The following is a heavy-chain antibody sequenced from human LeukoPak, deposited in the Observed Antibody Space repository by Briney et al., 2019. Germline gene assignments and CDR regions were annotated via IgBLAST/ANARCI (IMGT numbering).Heavy chain of an antibody. J-gene: IGHJ4*02. CDR3: ARESLKWLRLYYFDY. Sequence: ASVKVSCKASGYTFTSYGISWVRQAPGQGLEWMGWISAYNGNTNYAQKLQGRVTMTTDTSTSTACMELRSLRSDDTAVYYCARESLKWLRLYYFDYWGQGTLVTVSS. CDR2: ISAYNGNT. D-gene: IGHD5-12*01. CDR1: GYTFTSYG. V-gene: IGHV1-18*01.